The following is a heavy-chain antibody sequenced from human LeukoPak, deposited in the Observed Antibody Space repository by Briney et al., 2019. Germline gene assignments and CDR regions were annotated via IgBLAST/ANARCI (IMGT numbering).Heavy chain of an antibody. CDR3: AREIAVAGTFPDC. J-gene: IGHJ4*02. Sequence: SETLSLTCAVYGGSFSGYYWSWIRQPPGKGLEWIGEINHSGSTNYNPSLKSRVTISVDTSKNQFSLKLSSVTAADTAVYYCAREIAVAGTFPDCWGQGTLVTVSS. CDR2: INHSGST. CDR1: GGSFSGYY. D-gene: IGHD6-19*01. V-gene: IGHV4-34*01.